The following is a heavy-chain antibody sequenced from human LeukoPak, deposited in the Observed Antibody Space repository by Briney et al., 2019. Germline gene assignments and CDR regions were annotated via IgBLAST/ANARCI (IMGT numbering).Heavy chain of an antibody. Sequence: GGSLRLSCAASGFTFSNYGINWVRQAPGKGLEWVSSISSSSSYIYYADSVKGRFTISRDNSKNTLYLQMNSLRAEDTAVYYCAKGTLGYCSGGNCYPVDYWGQGTLVTVSS. CDR2: ISSSSSYI. D-gene: IGHD2-15*01. J-gene: IGHJ4*02. CDR1: GFTFSNYG. CDR3: AKGTLGYCSGGNCYPVDY. V-gene: IGHV3-21*04.